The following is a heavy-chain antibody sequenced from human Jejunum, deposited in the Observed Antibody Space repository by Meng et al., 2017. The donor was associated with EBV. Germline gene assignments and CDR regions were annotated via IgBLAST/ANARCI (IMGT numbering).Heavy chain of an antibody. Sequence: VQLVQSGAEVKKPGATVRISCKTSGYTFTEYYLHWVQQAPGKGLEWVGLVNPENGETIYAAKFQGRVTITADTSTDTAYMELSSLRSEDTAVYYCATFVSIVGGGPPEYIQHWGQGTLVTVSS. J-gene: IGHJ1*01. V-gene: IGHV1-69-2*01. D-gene: IGHD1-26*01. CDR3: ATFVSIVGGGPPEYIQH. CDR1: GYTFTEYY. CDR2: VNPENGET.